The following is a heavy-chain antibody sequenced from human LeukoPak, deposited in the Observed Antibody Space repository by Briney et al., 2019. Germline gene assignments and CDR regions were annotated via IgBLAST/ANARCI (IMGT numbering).Heavy chain of an antibody. CDR3: AKRRGDHYDSSGYRYYYYYMDI. D-gene: IGHD3-22*01. CDR1: GLTFSDSA. J-gene: IGHJ6*03. Sequence: GGSLRLSCAASGLTFSDSAMSWVRQAPGEGLQCVSGISGSGGSTYYADSVKGRFTISRDNSTNTLYLQMNSLRAEDTAVYYCAKRRGDHYDSSGYRYYYYYMDIWGKGTTVTVSS. V-gene: IGHV3-23*01. CDR2: ISGSGGST.